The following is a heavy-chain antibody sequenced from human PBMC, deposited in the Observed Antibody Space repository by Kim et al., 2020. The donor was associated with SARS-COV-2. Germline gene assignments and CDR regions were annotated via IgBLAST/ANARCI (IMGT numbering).Heavy chain of an antibody. Sequence: TSYADSVKGRFTISRDNAKNTLYLQMNSLRAEDTAVYYCARVGFRYSGSSWGQGTLVTVSS. J-gene: IGHJ5*02. D-gene: IGHD1-26*01. V-gene: IGHV3-74*01. CDR2: T. CDR3: ARVGFRYSGSS.